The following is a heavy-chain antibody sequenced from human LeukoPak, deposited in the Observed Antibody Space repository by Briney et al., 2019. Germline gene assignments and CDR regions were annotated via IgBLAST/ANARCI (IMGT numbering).Heavy chain of an antibody. CDR1: GFTFSSYA. CDR2: ISGSGGST. Sequence: PGGSLRLSCAASGFTFSSYAMSWVRQAPGKGLEWVSVISGSGGSTYYADSVKGRFTISRDNSKNTLYLQMNSLRAEDTAVYYCARGIAARLSYFDYWGQGTLVTVSS. D-gene: IGHD6-6*01. V-gene: IGHV3-23*01. J-gene: IGHJ4*02. CDR3: ARGIAARLSYFDY.